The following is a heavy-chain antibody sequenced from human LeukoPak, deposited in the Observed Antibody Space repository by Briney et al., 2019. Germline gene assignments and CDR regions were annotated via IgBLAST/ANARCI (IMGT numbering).Heavy chain of an antibody. D-gene: IGHD3-10*01. V-gene: IGHV3-23*01. J-gene: IGHJ3*02. CDR2: ISGGSIST. CDR1: GFTFSNYG. CDR3: AKDRGPGFSVRGDAFDI. Sequence: GGSLRLSCAASGFTFSNYGMSWVRQAPGKGPEWFSAISGGSISTYYADSVEGRFTISRDNSKNTLYLQMNSLRAEDAAVYYCAKDRGPGFSVRGDAFDIWGQGTVVTVSS.